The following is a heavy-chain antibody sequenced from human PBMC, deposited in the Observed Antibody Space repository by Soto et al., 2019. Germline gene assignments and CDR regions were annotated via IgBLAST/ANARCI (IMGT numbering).Heavy chain of an antibody. Sequence: EVQLLESGGGLVQPGGSLRLSCAASGFTFSSYAMSWVRQAPGKGLEWVSAISGSGGSTYYADSVKGRFTISRDNSKNTLYLQMNSLRAEDTAVYYCAKDWQGVYDYIWGSYHAPKYYFDYWGQGTLVTVSS. CDR3: AKDWQGVYDYIWGSYHAPKYYFDY. CDR1: GFTFSSYA. D-gene: IGHD3-16*02. J-gene: IGHJ4*02. CDR2: ISGSGGST. V-gene: IGHV3-23*01.